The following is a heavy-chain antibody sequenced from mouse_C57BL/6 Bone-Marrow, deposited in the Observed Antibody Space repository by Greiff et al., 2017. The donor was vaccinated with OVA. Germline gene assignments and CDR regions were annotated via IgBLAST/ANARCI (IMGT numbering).Heavy chain of an antibody. CDR3: ARKGNYYGSSSFAY. Sequence: VKLVESGPELVKPGASVKISCKASGYAFSSSWMNWVKQRPGKGLEWIGRIYPGDGDTNYNGKFKGKATLTADKSSSTAYMQLSSLTSEDSAVYFCARKGNYYGSSSFAYWGQGTLVTVSA. CDR1: GYAFSSSW. CDR2: IYPGDGDT. J-gene: IGHJ3*01. D-gene: IGHD1-1*01. V-gene: IGHV1-82*01.